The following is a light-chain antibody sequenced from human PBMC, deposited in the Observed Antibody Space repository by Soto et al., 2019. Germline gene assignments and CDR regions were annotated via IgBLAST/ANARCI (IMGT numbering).Light chain of an antibody. J-gene: IGKJ4*01. CDR2: GAS. Sequence: EIVLTQSPGTLSLSPGQRATLSCRASEGVASNYLAWYQHKPGQSPRLLLFGASNRATGIPDRFSGSGSGADFTLTISRVEPEDFAVYYCQQCNDWPLTFGGGTKVEIK. V-gene: IGKV3D-20*02. CDR1: EGVASNY. CDR3: QQCNDWPLT.